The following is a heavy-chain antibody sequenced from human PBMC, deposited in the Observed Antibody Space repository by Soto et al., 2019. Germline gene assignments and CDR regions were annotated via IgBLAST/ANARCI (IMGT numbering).Heavy chain of an antibody. V-gene: IGHV1-69*13. CDR1: ADTFSSYA. CDR3: ARVHGVDTAMAYFDY. Sequence: GASVKVSCNASADTFSSYAISWVRQAPGQGLEWMGGIIPIFGTANYAQKFQGRVTITADESTSTAYMELSSLRSEDTAVYYCARVHGVDTAMAYFDYWGQGTLVTVSS. J-gene: IGHJ4*02. CDR2: IIPIFGTA. D-gene: IGHD5-18*01.